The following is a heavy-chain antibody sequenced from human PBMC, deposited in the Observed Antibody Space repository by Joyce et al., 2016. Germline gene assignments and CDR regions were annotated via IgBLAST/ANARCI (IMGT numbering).Heavy chain of an antibody. D-gene: IGHD1-26*01. CDR2: ISSDGTTK. CDR1: GITFSNYP. Sequence: QVHLLESGGGVVQPGRSVRLSCVASGITFSNYPMHWVRQTPGKGLEGVSAISSDGTTKHYADSVKGRITISRDNSKSTLHLQMNSRRIEDTAIYYCVWGAVGATLSGLDYWGQGTLVTVSS. J-gene: IGHJ4*02. V-gene: IGHV3-30*01. CDR3: VWGAVGATLSGLDY.